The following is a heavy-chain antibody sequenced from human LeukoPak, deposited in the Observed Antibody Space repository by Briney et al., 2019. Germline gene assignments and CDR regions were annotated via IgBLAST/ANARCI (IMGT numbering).Heavy chain of an antibody. CDR2: INPNSGDT. J-gene: IGHJ5*02. CDR1: GYTFTGYY. CDR3: ARDLGYCSSTSCYAGWFDP. V-gene: IGHV1-2*02. Sequence: ASVKVSCKASGYTFTGYYMHWVRQAPGQGLEWMGWINPNSGDTKYAQKFQGRVTMTRDTSISTAYMELSRLRSDDTAVYYCARDLGYCSSTSCYAGWFDPWGQGTLVTVSS. D-gene: IGHD2-2*01.